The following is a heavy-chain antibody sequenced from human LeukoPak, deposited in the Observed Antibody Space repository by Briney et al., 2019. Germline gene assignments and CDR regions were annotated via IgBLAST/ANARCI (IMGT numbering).Heavy chain of an antibody. J-gene: IGHJ2*01. CDR1: GFTFSTYW. D-gene: IGHD1-20*01. Sequence: GGSLRLSCAASGFTFSTYWMHWVRQAPGKGLVWVSRINSDGSSTNYADSVKGRFTISRDNAKNTLYLQMNSLRAEDTAVYYCARSFNWNYWYFDLWGRGTLVRVFS. V-gene: IGHV3-74*01. CDR3: ARSFNWNYWYFDL. CDR2: INSDGSST.